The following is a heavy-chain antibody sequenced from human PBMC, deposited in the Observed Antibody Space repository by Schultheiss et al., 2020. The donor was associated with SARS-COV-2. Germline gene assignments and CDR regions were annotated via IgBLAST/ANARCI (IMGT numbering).Heavy chain of an antibody. V-gene: IGHV3-48*03. CDR3: ARDLAPRYYYYMDV. Sequence: GESLKISCAASGFTFSSYEMNWVRQAPGKGLEWVSYISSSGSTIYYADSVKGRFTISRDNAKNSLYLQMNSLRAEDTAVYYCARDLAPRYYYYMDVWGKGTTVTVSS. D-gene: IGHD2-15*01. CDR1: GFTFSSYE. CDR2: ISSSGSTI. J-gene: IGHJ6*03.